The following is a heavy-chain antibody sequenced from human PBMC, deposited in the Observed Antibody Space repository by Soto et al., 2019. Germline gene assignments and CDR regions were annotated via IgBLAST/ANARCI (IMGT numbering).Heavy chain of an antibody. Sequence: QVQLVQSGAEVKKPGSSVKVSCKASGGTFSSYTISWVRQAPGQGLEWMGRIIPILGIANYAQKFQGRVTIAADKSTGTAFRELSSLRSEDTAVYYCAREQGKGYCGGGSCYSGSYYYYYGMDVWGQGTTVTVSS. D-gene: IGHD2-15*01. J-gene: IGHJ6*02. V-gene: IGHV1-69*08. CDR2: IIPILGIA. CDR1: GGTFSSYT. CDR3: AREQGKGYCGGGSCYSGSYYYYYGMDV.